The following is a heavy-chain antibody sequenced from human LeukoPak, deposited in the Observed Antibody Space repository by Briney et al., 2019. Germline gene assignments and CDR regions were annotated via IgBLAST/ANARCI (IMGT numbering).Heavy chain of an antibody. CDR1: GGSISSYY. V-gene: IGHV4-59*08. Sequence: SETLSLTCTVSGGSISSYYWSWIRQPPGKGLEWIGYIYYSGSTNYNPSLKSRVTISVDTSKNQFSLKLSSVTAADTAVYYCARRASSGWDEGGGYYFDYWGQGTLVTVSS. J-gene: IGHJ4*02. D-gene: IGHD6-19*01. CDR3: ARRASSGWDEGGGYYFDY. CDR2: IYYSGST.